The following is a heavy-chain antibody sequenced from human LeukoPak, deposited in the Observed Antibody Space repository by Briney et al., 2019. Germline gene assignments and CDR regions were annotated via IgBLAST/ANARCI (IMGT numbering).Heavy chain of an antibody. Sequence: SQTLSLTCTVSGGSISSGGYYWSWIRRHPGKGLEWIGYIYYSGSTYYNPSLKSRVTISVDTSKNQFSLKLSSVTAADTAVYYCARGNGDYTYYFDYWGQGTLVTVSS. CDR1: GGSISSGGYY. V-gene: IGHV4-31*03. CDR3: ARGNGDYTYYFDY. CDR2: IYYSGST. D-gene: IGHD4-17*01. J-gene: IGHJ4*02.